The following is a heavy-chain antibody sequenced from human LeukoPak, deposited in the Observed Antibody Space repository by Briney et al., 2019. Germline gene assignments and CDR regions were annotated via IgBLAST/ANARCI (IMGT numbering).Heavy chain of an antibody. D-gene: IGHD6-13*01. CDR3: VKSRLGIGYSSTWCPGDY. J-gene: IGHJ4*02. Sequence: GGSLRLSCAASGFTFSTYAMSWVRQAPGKGLEWVSAISGSGDSTYYADSVKGRFTISRDNSKNTLFLQTNSLRAEDTAIYYCVKSRLGIGYSSTWCPGDYWGQGTLVTVSS. V-gene: IGHV3-23*01. CDR2: ISGSGDST. CDR1: GFTFSTYA.